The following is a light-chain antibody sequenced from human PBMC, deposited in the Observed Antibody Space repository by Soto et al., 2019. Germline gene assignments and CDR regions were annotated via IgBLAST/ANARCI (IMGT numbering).Light chain of an antibody. V-gene: IGLV2-8*01. CDR1: SNDVGNYNY. CDR2: EVS. Sequence: QSVLTQPPSASGSPGQSVTISCTGTSNDVGNYNYVSWYRQHPGKAPKLMTYEVSKRPSGVPDRFSGSKSGNTASLTVSGLQAEDEADYYCCSYEGRYIYVFGSGTKVTVL. CDR3: CSYEGRYIYV. J-gene: IGLJ1*01.